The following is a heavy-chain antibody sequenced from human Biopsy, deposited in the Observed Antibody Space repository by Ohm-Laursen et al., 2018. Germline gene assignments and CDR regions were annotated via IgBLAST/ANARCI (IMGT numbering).Heavy chain of an antibody. D-gene: IGHD1-20*01. J-gene: IGHJ4*02. Sequence: ASVKVSCKVSGYTLTDLSMHWVRQAPGKGLEWMGGFAPENGKTIYAQKFQGRVTMTEDTSSDTAYMELSNLRSEDTAVYYCAGDINNWNVNYWGQGTLVIVSS. CDR2: FAPENGKT. CDR1: GYTLTDLS. CDR3: AGDINNWNVNY. V-gene: IGHV1-24*01.